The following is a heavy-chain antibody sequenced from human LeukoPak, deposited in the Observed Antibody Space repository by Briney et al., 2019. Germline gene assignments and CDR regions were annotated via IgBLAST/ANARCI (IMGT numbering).Heavy chain of an antibody. CDR1: GFTVSSNY. CDR3: ARVGEGYCSSTSCYTIDAFDI. D-gene: IGHD2-2*02. J-gene: IGHJ3*02. CDR2: IYSGGST. V-gene: IGHV3-53*01. Sequence: PGGSLGLSCAASGFTVSSNYMSWVRQAPGKGLEWVSVIYSGGSTYYADSVKGRFTISRDNSKNTLYLQMNSLRAEDTAVYYCARVGEGYCSSTSCYTIDAFDIWGQGTMVTVSS.